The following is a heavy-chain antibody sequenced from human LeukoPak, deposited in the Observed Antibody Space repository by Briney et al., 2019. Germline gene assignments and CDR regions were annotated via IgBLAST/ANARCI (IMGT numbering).Heavy chain of an antibody. CDR2: IYSGGST. Sequence: GGSLRLSCAASGFIVSSSYMSWVRQAPGKGLEWVSVIYSGGSTYYADSVKGRFTISRDNSKNTLYLQMNSLRAEDTAVYFCAKDRPEAYFDYWGQGTLVTVSS. J-gene: IGHJ4*02. D-gene: IGHD3-16*01. V-gene: IGHV3-66*01. CDR1: GFIVSSSY. CDR3: AKDRPEAYFDY.